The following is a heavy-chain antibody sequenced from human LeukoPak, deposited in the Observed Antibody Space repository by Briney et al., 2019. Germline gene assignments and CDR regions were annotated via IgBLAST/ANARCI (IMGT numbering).Heavy chain of an antibody. D-gene: IGHD3-10*01. Sequence: GGSLRLSCAASGFMFDRFAMNWVRQAPGKGLEWVSGISSSGADTYFADSVRGRFTISRDNSKNTLILQMNSLRAEDTALYYCARGGVQTFYFGSGSFDPPDYWGQGTLVTVSS. J-gene: IGHJ4*02. CDR3: ARGGVQTFYFGSGSFDPPDY. CDR1: GFMFDRFA. V-gene: IGHV3-23*01. CDR2: ISSSGADT.